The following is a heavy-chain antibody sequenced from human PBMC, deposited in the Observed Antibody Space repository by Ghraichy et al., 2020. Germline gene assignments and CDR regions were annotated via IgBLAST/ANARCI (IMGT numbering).Heavy chain of an antibody. CDR3: ARVFGWYGMDV. J-gene: IGHJ6*02. V-gene: IGHV3-74*01. CDR1: GFTFSSYW. CDR2: INSDGSST. Sequence: GESLNISCAASGFTFSSYWMHWVRQAPGKGLVWVSRINSDGSSTSYADSVKGRFTISRDNAKNTLYLQMNSLRAEDTAVYYCARVFGWYGMDVWGQGTTVTVSS. D-gene: IGHD6-19*01.